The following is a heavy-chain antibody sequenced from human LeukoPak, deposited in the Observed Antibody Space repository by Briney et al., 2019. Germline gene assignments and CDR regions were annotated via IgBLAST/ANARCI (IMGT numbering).Heavy chain of an antibody. V-gene: IGHV1-69*01. Sequence: SVKVSCKASGGTFSSYAITWVRQAPGQGLEWMGGIIPIFGTANYAQKFQGRVTITADESTSTAYMELSSLRSEGTAVYYCARGEGREDIVVVPAAMFDYWGQGTLVTVSS. CDR2: IIPIFGTA. J-gene: IGHJ4*02. D-gene: IGHD2-2*01. CDR3: ARGEGREDIVVVPAAMFDY. CDR1: GGTFSSYA.